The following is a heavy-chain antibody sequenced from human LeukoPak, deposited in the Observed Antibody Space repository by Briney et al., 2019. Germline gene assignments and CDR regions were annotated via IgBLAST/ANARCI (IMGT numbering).Heavy chain of an antibody. CDR2: IIPILGIA. J-gene: IGHJ4*02. CDR3: ASARDGYNSISY. Sequence: GSSVKVSCKASGGTFSSYAISWVRQAPGQGLEWMGRIIPILGIANYAQKFQGRVTITADKSTSTAYMELSSLRSEDTAVYYCASARDGYNSISYWGQGTLVTVSS. D-gene: IGHD5-24*01. CDR1: GGTFSSYA. V-gene: IGHV1-69*04.